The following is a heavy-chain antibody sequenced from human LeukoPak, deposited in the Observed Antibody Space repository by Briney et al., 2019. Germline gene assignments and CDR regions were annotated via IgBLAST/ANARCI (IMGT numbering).Heavy chain of an antibody. D-gene: IGHD5-12*01. CDR3: ARERGNSGYAVDY. CDR1: GFTFIDYY. J-gene: IGHJ4*02. Sequence: GGSLRLSCVASGFTFIDYYMSWIRQAPGKGLEWVSYISSSTSYTNYADSVKGRFTISRDNAKKSLSLQMNSLRAEDTAVYYCARERGNSGYAVDYWGQGTLVTVSS. V-gene: IGHV3-11*05. CDR2: ISSSTSYT.